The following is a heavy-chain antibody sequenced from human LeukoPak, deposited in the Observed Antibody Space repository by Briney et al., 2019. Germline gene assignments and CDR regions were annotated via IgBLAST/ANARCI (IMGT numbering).Heavy chain of an antibody. Sequence: PSETLSLTCTVSGGSISSSNYYWGWIRQPPGKGLEWIGSIYYSGNTYYNPSRKSRFTTTVKKDKKGFSLKLRSVTAADTAVYYCARHPTVTSFLFDYWGQGTLVTVSS. CDR3: ARHPTVTSFLFDY. D-gene: IGHD4-17*01. CDR1: GGSISSSNYY. J-gene: IGHJ4*02. CDR2: IYYSGNT. V-gene: IGHV4-39*01.